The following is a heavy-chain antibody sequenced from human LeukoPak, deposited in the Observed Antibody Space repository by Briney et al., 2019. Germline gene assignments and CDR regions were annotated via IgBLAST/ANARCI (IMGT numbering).Heavy chain of an antibody. CDR3: ARVRAVAGTPFDY. D-gene: IGHD6-19*01. CDR1: GYSISSGYY. V-gene: IGHV4-38-2*02. Sequence: SETLSLTCSVSGYSISSGYYWGWIRQPPGKGLEWIGSIYHSGSTYYNPSLKSRLTKSLDTSKNHFSLKVRSVTAADTAVYFCARVRAVAGTPFDYWGQGTLVTVSS. CDR2: IYHSGST. J-gene: IGHJ4*02.